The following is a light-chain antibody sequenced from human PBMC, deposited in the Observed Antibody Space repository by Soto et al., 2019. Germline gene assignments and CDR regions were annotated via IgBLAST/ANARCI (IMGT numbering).Light chain of an antibody. J-gene: IGKJ1*01. CDR2: GAS. V-gene: IGKV3-20*01. Sequence: EIVLTQSPDTVSLSPGERATLSCRTSQSFTSSSLAWYQQKPGQAPRLLIYGASSRATGIPDRFSGSGSGTDFTLTISRLEPEDLAVYYCQQSRTWTFGQGTKVDIK. CDR3: QQSRTWT. CDR1: QSFTSSS.